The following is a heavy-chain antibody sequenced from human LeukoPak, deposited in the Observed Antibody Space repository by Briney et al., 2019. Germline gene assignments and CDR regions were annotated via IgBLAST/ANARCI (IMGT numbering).Heavy chain of an antibody. V-gene: IGHV3-23*01. CDR2: ISGSGGST. D-gene: IGHD4-17*01. Sequence: GGSLRLSCAASGFTFSSYGMSWVRQAPGKGLEWVSAISGSGGSTYYADSVKGRFTISRDNSKNTLYLQMNSLRAEDTAVYYCASLGVTTFYFDYWGQGTLVTVSS. CDR3: ASLGVTTFYFDY. J-gene: IGHJ4*02. CDR1: GFTFSSYG.